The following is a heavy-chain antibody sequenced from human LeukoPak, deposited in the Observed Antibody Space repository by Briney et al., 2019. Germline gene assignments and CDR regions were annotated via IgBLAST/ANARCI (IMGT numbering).Heavy chain of an antibody. J-gene: IGHJ4*02. CDR1: GFTFSNFW. CDR3: TRDVWIFAD. Sequence: PGGSLRLSCTASGFTFSNFWMGWVRQAPGKGLEWVANIKQDETEKFYLGSVKGRFTISRDNAKNSLYLQMNSLRAEDTAAYYCTRDVWIFADWGQGTLVTVSS. V-gene: IGHV3-7*01. D-gene: IGHD3-3*01. CDR2: IKQDETEK.